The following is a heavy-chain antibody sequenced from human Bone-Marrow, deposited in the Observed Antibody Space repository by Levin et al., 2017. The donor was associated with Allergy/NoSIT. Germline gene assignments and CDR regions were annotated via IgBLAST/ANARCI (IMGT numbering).Heavy chain of an antibody. J-gene: IGHJ4*02. V-gene: IGHV3-7*01. Sequence: SCAASGFRFSSFWMSWVRQAPGKGLEWVANIHQDGTEKHYVDSVKGRFTISRDNAKNSLFLQMNSLRGEDTAVYYCAKEYSDGLSNFDHWGQGTLVTVSS. CDR1: GFRFSSFW. CDR2: IHQDGTEK. D-gene: IGHD5-18*01. CDR3: AKEYSDGLSNFDH.